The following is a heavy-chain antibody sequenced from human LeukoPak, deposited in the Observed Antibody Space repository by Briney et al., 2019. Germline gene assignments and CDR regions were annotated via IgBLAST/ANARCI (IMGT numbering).Heavy chain of an antibody. CDR2: ISYDGSNK. CDR1: GFTFSSYA. Sequence: GGSLRLSCAASGFTFSSYAMHWVRQAPGKGLEWVAVISYDGSNKYYADSVKGRFTISRDNSKNTLYLQMNSLRAEDTAVYYCARDLWATVNGPFDYWGQGTLVTVSS. D-gene: IGHD4-11*01. CDR3: ARDLWATVNGPFDY. J-gene: IGHJ4*02. V-gene: IGHV3-30-3*01.